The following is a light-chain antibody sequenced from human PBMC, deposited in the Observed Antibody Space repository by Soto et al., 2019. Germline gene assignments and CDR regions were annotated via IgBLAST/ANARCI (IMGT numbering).Light chain of an antibody. CDR1: QSVSSD. V-gene: IGKV3-15*01. CDR3: QQYNNRSLT. J-gene: IGKJ4*01. Sequence: EVVMTQSPATLSVSPGERATLSCRASQSVSSDLGWYRQKPGQAPRLLIYGASTRATGIPARFSGSGSGTEFTLTISSLQSEDFAVYYCQQYNNRSLTFGGGTKVEIK. CDR2: GAS.